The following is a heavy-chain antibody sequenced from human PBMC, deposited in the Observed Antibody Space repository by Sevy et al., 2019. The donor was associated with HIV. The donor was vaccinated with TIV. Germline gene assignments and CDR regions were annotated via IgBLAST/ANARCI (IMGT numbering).Heavy chain of an antibody. V-gene: IGHV3-33*01. D-gene: IGHD4-17*01. CDR1: GFTFSSYG. Sequence: GGSLRLSCAASGFTFSSYGMHWVRQAPGKGLEWVAVIWYDGSNKYYADSVKGRFTISRDNSKNTLYLQMNSLRAEDTDVYYCARERATVTTGTCTDRKTDYYYYGMDVWGQGTTVTVSS. J-gene: IGHJ6*02. CDR2: IWYDGSNK. CDR3: ARERATVTTGTCTDRKTDYYYYGMDV.